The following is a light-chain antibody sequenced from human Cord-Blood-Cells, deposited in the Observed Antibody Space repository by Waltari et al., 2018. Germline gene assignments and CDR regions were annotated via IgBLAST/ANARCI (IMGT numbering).Light chain of an antibody. CDR2: GAS. J-gene: IGKJ2*01. CDR1: QSVSSN. V-gene: IGKV3-15*01. CDR3: QQYNNWPLGYT. Sequence: EIVMTQSPATLSVSPGERATLSCRASQSVSSNLAWYEQKPGQAPRLLIYGASTRATGIPARFSGSGSVTEFTLTISSLQSEDFAFYYCQQYNNWPLGYTFGQGTKLEIK.